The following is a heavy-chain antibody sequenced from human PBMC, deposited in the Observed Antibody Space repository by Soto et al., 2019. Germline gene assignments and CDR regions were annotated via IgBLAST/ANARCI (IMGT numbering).Heavy chain of an antibody. Sequence: ASGPTLVNPTQTLTLTCTFSGFSLSTSGMCVSWIRQPPGKALEWLALIDWDDDKYYSTSLKTRLTISKDTSKNQVVLTMTNMDPVDTATYYCARDYDFWSGYYYDYYYGMDVWGQGTTVTVSS. CDR1: GFSLSTSGMC. CDR2: IDWDDDK. CDR3: ARDYDFWSGYYYDYYYGMDV. V-gene: IGHV2-70*01. J-gene: IGHJ6*02. D-gene: IGHD3-3*01.